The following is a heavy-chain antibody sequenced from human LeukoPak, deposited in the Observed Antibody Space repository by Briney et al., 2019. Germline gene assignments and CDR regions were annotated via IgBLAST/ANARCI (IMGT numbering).Heavy chain of an antibody. CDR1: GGSISSGSYY. V-gene: IGHV4-61*02. Sequence: PSETLSLTCTVSGGSISSGSYYWSWIRQPAGKGLEWIGRIYTSGSTNYNPSLKSRVTMSVDTSKNQFSLKLSSVTAADTAVYYCARDGYSSSSGWFDPWGQGTLVTVSS. D-gene: IGHD6-6*01. CDR3: ARDGYSSSSGWFDP. CDR2: IYTSGST. J-gene: IGHJ5*02.